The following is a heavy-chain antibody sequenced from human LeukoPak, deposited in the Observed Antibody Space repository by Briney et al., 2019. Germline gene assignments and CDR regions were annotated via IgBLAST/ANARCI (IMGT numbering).Heavy chain of an antibody. CDR3: AKSGRVENNWYFFDS. J-gene: IGHJ4*02. V-gene: IGHV3-7*03. CDR1: GFTFSSSW. D-gene: IGHD1-1*01. CDR2: IKQDGSEK. Sequence: GGSLRLSCAASGFTFSSSWMSWVRQAPGKGLEWVANIKQDGSEKYYVGSVKGRFTISRDNSKNSVHLQLGNLRVEDTALYYCAKSGRVENNWYFFDSWGQGALVIVSS.